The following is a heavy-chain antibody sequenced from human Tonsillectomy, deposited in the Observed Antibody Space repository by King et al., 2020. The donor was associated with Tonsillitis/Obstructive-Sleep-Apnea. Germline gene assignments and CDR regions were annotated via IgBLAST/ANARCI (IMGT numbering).Heavy chain of an antibody. CDR3: ARIYYYASGSYYATDHYYMDV. J-gene: IGHJ6*03. Sequence: VQLQQWGAGLLKPSETLSLTCTVYGGSFSSYYWSWIRQPPGKGLEWIGHINHRGSTNHNASLKSRVTISVDTSKNQFSLRLSSVTAADTAVYYCARIYYYASGSYYATDHYYMDVWGKRTTVTVSS. D-gene: IGHD3-10*01. V-gene: IGHV4-34*01. CDR2: INHRGST. CDR1: GGSFSSYY.